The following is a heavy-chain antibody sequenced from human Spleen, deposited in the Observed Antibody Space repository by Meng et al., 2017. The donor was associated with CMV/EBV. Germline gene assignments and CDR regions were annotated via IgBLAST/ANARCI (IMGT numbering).Heavy chain of an antibody. D-gene: IGHD2-15*01. CDR3: ARLYSSGTSWFDP. CDR1: GGSFRSGSYY. J-gene: IGHJ5*02. CDR2: IYYSGSI. V-gene: IGHV4-61*01. Sequence: VSGGSFRSGSYYWSWIRQPPGKGLDWIGYIYYSGSISYNPSLKSRVTMSADTSKNQFSLKLISVTAADTAVYYCARLYSSGTSWFDPWGQGILVTVSS.